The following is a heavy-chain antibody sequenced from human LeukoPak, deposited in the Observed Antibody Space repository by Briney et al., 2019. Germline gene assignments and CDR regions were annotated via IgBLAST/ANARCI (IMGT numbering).Heavy chain of an antibody. V-gene: IGHV1-18*01. CDR2: ISGSTGNT. CDR3: ARAGRGTYYYFDV. CDR1: GYLSTRYG. J-gene: IGHJ4*02. Sequence: ASVKVSCKASGYLSTRYGFIWVRQAPGHGLQWMGWISGSTGNTNYAQIVQGRVSMTTDTSTNTAYMELRSLTVDDTAVYYCARAGRGTYYYFDVWGQGTPVTVSS. D-gene: IGHD3-10*01.